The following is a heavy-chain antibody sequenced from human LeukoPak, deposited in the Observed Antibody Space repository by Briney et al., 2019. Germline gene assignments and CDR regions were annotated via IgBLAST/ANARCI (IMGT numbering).Heavy chain of an antibody. D-gene: IGHD4-17*01. J-gene: IGHJ5*02. Sequence: SVKVSCKASGGTFSSYAISWVRQAPGQGLEWMRRIIPILGTANYAQKFQGRVTITADKSTSTAYMELSSLRSEDTAVYYCARVVTTVTTYWFDPRGQGTLVTVSS. CDR1: GGTFSSYA. CDR2: IIPILGTA. V-gene: IGHV1-69*04. CDR3: ARVVTTVTTYWFDP.